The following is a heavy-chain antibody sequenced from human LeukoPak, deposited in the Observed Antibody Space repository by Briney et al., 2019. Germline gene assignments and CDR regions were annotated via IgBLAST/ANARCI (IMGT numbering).Heavy chain of an antibody. J-gene: IGHJ4*02. V-gene: IGHV1-69*13. CDR3: ARGKRELLQLYHFDF. CDR2: IIPVFGTG. Sequence: SVKVSCKASGGTFKNFGISWLRQAPGQGPEWMGGIIPVFGTGDYSKKFQGRLTITSDESTTTAYMELSSLSSEDTAVYYCARGKRELLQLYHFDFWGQGTLVTVSS. D-gene: IGHD1-26*01. CDR1: GGTFKNFG.